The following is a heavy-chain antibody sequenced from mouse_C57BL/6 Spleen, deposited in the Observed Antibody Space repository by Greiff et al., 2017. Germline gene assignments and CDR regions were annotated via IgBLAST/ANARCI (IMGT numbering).Heavy chain of an antibody. CDR3: ARRDGDGYYLAWFAY. Sequence: QVQLQQPGAELVKPGASVKLSCKASGYTFPSYWMQWVKQRPGQGLEWIGEIDPSDSYTNYNQKFKGKATLTVDTSSSTAYMQLSSLTSEDSAVYYCARRDGDGYYLAWFAYWGQGTLVTVSA. J-gene: IGHJ3*01. V-gene: IGHV1-50*01. CDR1: GYTFPSYW. CDR2: IDPSDSYT. D-gene: IGHD2-3*01.